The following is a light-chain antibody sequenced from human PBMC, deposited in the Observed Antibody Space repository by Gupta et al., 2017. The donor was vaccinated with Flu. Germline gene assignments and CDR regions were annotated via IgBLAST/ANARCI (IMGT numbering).Light chain of an antibody. V-gene: IGLV1-44*01. CDR2: CNS. CDR1: SSNIGSNN. CDR3: AAWDDSLNGHYV. Sequence: VTISWSVSSSNIGSNNVIWYQQVPGTAPTLLIYCNSQRPSGVPDRFSCSKSGTSASLAISGLQSEEEADYYCAAWDDSLNGHYVFGTGTKVTAL. J-gene: IGLJ1*01.